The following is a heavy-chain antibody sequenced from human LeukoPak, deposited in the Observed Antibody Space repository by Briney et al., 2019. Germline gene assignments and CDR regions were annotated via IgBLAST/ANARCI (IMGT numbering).Heavy chain of an antibody. J-gene: IGHJ5*02. CDR3: ARGRDGTSGWFDP. Sequence: SVKVSCKASGGTFSSYAISWVRQAPGQGLEWMGRIIPILGIANYAQKFQGRVTITADKSTSTAYMELSSLRSEDTAVYYCARGRDGTSGWFDPWGQGTLVTVSS. V-gene: IGHV1-69*04. CDR2: IIPILGIA. CDR1: GGTFSSYA. D-gene: IGHD4-23*01.